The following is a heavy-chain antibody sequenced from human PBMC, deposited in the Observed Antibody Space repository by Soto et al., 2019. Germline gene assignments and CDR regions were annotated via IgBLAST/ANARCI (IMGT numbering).Heavy chain of an antibody. CDR3: ASVPAGLNWFDP. V-gene: IGHV3-21*01. J-gene: IGHJ5*02. CDR1: GFTFSSYS. Sequence: GGPLRLSWAASGFTFSSYSMNWVRQAPGKGLEWVSSISSSSSYIYYADSVKGRFTISRDNAKNSLYLQMNSLRAEDTAVYYCASVPAGLNWFDPWGQGTLVTVSS. CDR2: ISSSSSYI.